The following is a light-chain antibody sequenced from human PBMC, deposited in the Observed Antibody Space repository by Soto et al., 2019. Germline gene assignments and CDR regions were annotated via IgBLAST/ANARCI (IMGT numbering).Light chain of an antibody. J-gene: IGLJ3*02. Sequence: QSVLTQPPSASGTPGQSLTISCAGSSSNIGSHYVYWYQHLPGTAPKLLIFRDGQRPSGVTDRFFGSKSGTSASLAISGLRSEDEAHYYCAVWDASLTGWVFGGGTKLTVL. CDR1: SSNIGSHY. CDR3: AVWDASLTGWV. V-gene: IGLV1-47*01. CDR2: RDG.